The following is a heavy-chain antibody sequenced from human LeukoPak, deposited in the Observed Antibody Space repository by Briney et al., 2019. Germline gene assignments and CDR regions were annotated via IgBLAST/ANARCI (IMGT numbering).Heavy chain of an antibody. CDR1: GYTFTSYG. CDR2: INPNSGGT. CDR3: ARVSQEEVYYDSSGFDY. V-gene: IGHV1-2*02. D-gene: IGHD3-22*01. J-gene: IGHJ4*02. Sequence: GASVKVSCKASGYTFTSYGISWVRQAPGQGLEWMGWINPNSGGTNYAQKFQGRVTMTRDTSISTAYMELSRLRSDDTAVYYCARVSQEEVYYDSSGFDYWGQGTLVTVSS.